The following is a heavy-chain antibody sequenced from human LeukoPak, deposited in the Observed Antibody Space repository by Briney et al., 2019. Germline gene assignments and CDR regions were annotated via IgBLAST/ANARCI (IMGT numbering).Heavy chain of an antibody. CDR1: VGSLNRYS. CDR2: IIPILGIA. CDR3: AKAVVAATDDWFDP. V-gene: IGHV1-69*04. D-gene: IGHD2-15*01. J-gene: IGHJ5*02. Sequence: SVNVSHKPCVGSLNRYSIIWLGQAPGQGLEGMGRIIPILGIANSAQKLQGRVTITADKSTSTAYMELSSLRSEDTAVYYCAKAVVAATDDWFDPWGQGTLVTVSS.